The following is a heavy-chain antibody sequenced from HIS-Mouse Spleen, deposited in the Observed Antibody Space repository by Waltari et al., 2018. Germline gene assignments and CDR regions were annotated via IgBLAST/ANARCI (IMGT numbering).Heavy chain of an antibody. CDR3: AREGLERYYFDY. Sequence: QVQLQESGPGLVKPSETLSLTCTVSGGSISRYYWSWIRQPPGKGLEWIGYIYYSGSTNYNPSLKSRVTISVDTSKNQFSLKLSSVTDADTAVYYCAREGLERYYFDYWGQGTLVTVSS. J-gene: IGHJ4*02. CDR2: IYYSGST. CDR1: GGSISRYY. V-gene: IGHV4-59*01. D-gene: IGHD1-1*01.